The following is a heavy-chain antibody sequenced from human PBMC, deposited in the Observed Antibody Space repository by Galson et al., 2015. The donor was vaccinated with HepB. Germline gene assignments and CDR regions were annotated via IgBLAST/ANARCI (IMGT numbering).Heavy chain of an antibody. J-gene: IGHJ6*02. Sequence: SLRLSCAASGFTFSSYAMSWVRQAPGKGLEWVSAISGTGGSTYYADSVKGRFTISRDNSKNTLYLQMNSLRAEDTAVYYCASVVVPAANYYYYGMDVWGQGTTVTVSS. CDR1: GFTFSSYA. CDR3: ASVVVPAANYYYYGMDV. CDR2: ISGTGGST. D-gene: IGHD2-2*01. V-gene: IGHV3-23*01.